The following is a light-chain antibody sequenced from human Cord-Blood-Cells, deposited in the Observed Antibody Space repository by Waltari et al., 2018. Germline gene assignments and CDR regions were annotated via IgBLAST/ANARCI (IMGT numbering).Light chain of an antibody. CDR3: QQYNNWPMYT. V-gene: IGKV3-15*01. CDR1: QSVSSN. Sequence: EIVMTQSPATLSVSQGERATLSCRASQSVSSNLAWYQQKPGQAPRLLIYGASTRATGIPARCSGSGSGTEFTLTISSLQSEDFAVYYCQQYNNWPMYTFGQGTKLEIK. CDR2: GAS. J-gene: IGKJ2*01.